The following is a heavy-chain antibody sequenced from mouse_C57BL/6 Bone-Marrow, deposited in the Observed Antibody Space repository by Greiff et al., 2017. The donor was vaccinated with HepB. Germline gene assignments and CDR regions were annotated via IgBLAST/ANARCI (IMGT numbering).Heavy chain of an antibody. D-gene: IGHD2-3*01. V-gene: IGHV5-9-1*02. CDR2: ISSGGDYI. CDR3: TRGDGYPWYFDV. J-gene: IGHJ1*03. Sequence: EVKVVESGEGLVKPGGSLKLSCAASGFTFSSYAMSWVRQTPEKRLEWVAYISSGGDYIYYADTVKGRFTISRDNARNTLYLQMSSLKSEDTAMYYCTRGDGYPWYFDVWGTGTTVTVSS. CDR1: GFTFSSYA.